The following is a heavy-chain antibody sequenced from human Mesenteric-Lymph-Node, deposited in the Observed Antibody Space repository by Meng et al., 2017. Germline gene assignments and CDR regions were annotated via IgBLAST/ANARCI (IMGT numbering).Heavy chain of an antibody. CDR1: GYTFTGYY. CDR2: INPNSGTT. CDR3: ARGLVTMIVVDI. J-gene: IGHJ3*02. D-gene: IGHD3-22*01. V-gene: IGHV1-2*02. Sequence: ASVKVSCKASGYTFTGYYMHWVRQAPGQGLEWMGWINPNSGTTVYAQKFQGRVTMTRDTSISTVYMELSSLRSDDTAVYFCARGLVTMIVVDIWGQGTMVTVSS.